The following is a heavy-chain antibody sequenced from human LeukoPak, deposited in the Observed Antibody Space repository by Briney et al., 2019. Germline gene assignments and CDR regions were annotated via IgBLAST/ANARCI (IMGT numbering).Heavy chain of an antibody. J-gene: IGHJ6*02. Sequence: PGGSLRLSCAASGFTVSSNYMSWVRQAPGKGLEWVSVIYSGGSTYYADSVKGRFTISRDNSKNTLYLQMNSLRAEDTAVYYCASPRWLQPPNYYGMDVWGQGTTVTVSS. CDR3: ASPRWLQPPNYYGMDV. CDR2: IYSGGST. CDR1: GFTVSSNY. V-gene: IGHV3-66*01. D-gene: IGHD5-24*01.